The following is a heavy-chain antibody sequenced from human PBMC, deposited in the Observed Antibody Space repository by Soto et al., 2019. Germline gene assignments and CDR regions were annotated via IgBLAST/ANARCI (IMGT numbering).Heavy chain of an antibody. CDR3: AKDRKTGSGWYWDY. CDR1: GFTFSSYA. V-gene: IGHV3-23*01. D-gene: IGHD6-19*01. J-gene: IGHJ4*02. Sequence: GGSLRLSCAASGFTFSSYAMSWVRQAPGKGLEWVSGISASGASTYYADSVKGRFTISRDNSENTLYLQMNSLRAEDTALYYCAKDRKTGSGWYWDYWGQGTLVTVSS. CDR2: ISASGAST.